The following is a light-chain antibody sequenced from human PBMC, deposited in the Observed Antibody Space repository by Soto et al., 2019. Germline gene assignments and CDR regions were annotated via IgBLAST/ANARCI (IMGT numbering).Light chain of an antibody. Sequence: ALTQPASVSGSPGQSITISCTGTSSDVGSYNLVSWYQQHPGKAPKLMIYEVSKRPSGVSYRFSGSKSGNTASLTISRLQAEDEADYYCCSYAGSSTYVFGTGTKVTVL. V-gene: IGLV2-23*02. J-gene: IGLJ1*01. CDR3: CSYAGSSTYV. CDR1: SSDVGSYNL. CDR2: EVS.